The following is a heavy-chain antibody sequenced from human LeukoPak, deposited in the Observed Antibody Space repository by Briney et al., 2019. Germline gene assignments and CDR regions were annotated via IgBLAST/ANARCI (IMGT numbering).Heavy chain of an antibody. CDR3: AKDRPLIVVVPADPFDY. Sequence: PGGSLRLSCAASGFTFSSYAMSWVRQAPGKGLEWVSAISGSGGSTYYADSVKGRFTISRDNSKNTLYLQMNSLRAEDTAVYYCAKDRPLIVVVPADPFDYWGQGTLVTVSS. J-gene: IGHJ4*02. D-gene: IGHD2-2*01. CDR1: GFTFSSYA. CDR2: ISGSGGST. V-gene: IGHV3-23*01.